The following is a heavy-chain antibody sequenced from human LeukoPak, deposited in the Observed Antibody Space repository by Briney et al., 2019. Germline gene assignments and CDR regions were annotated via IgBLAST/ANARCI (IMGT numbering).Heavy chain of an antibody. J-gene: IGHJ4*02. Sequence: GGSLRLSCAASGFTFSSYSMNWVRQAPGKGLEWVAVILYDGSNKYYADSVKGRFTISRDNSENTLYLQMNSLRAEGTAVYYCAKDRYYYGSGSYFNWGQGTLVTVSS. CDR1: GFTFSSYS. CDR2: ILYDGSNK. V-gene: IGHV3-30*18. D-gene: IGHD3-10*01. CDR3: AKDRYYYGSGSYFN.